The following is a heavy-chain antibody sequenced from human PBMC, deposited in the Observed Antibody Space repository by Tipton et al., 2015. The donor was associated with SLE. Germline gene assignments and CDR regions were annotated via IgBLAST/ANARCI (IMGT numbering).Heavy chain of an antibody. CDR3: AKDFNYDNADFN. V-gene: IGHV4-61*02. J-gene: IGHJ4*02. Sequence: TLSLTCTVSGDSISSGNYYWSWIRQPAGKGLEWIGRIYASGSTNYNPSLKSRATISVDTSKNQFSLNLSSVTAADTAVYYCAKDFNYDNADFNWGQGTLVTVSS. CDR1: GDSISSGNYY. D-gene: IGHD4-17*01. CDR2: IYASGST.